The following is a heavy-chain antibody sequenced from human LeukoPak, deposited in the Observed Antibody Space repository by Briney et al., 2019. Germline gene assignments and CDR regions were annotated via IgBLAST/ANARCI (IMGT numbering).Heavy chain of an antibody. V-gene: IGHV1-2*02. CDR1: GYTFTGYY. Sequence: ASVKVSCKASGYTFTGYYMHWVRQAPGQGLEWMGWINPNSGGTNYAQKLQGRVTMTTDTSTSTAYMELRSLRSDDTAVYYCAFYYGDWGWFDPWGQGTLVTVSS. CDR3: AFYYGDWGWFDP. D-gene: IGHD4-17*01. J-gene: IGHJ5*02. CDR2: INPNSGGT.